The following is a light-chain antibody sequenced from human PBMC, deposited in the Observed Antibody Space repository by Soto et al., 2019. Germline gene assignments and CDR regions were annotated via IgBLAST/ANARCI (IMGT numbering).Light chain of an antibody. CDR2: RAS. V-gene: IGKV3-15*01. CDR3: LHYHNLWA. Sequence: ILMTQSPATVSVSPGESATLSCRASQNIYYNVAWYQHRPGQAPRLLIYRASTRAPGVPARFSGSGSGTESTLTISSRQPEYFTVYSCLHYHNLWAFGKGTKVEI. CDR1: QNIYYN. J-gene: IGKJ4*01.